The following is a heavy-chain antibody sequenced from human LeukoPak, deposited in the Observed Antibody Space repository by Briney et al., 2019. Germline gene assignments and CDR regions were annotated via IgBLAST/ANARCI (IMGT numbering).Heavy chain of an antibody. CDR3: AREAHPGIAAAGTTVRYYYYYMDV. V-gene: IGHV1-18*01. CDR2: ISAYNGNT. CDR1: GYTFTSYG. J-gene: IGHJ6*03. Sequence: ASVKVSCKASGYTFTSYGISWVRQAPGQGLEWMGWISAYNGNTNYAQKLQGRVTMTTDTSTSTAYMELSRLRSDDTAVYYCAREAHPGIAAAGTTVRYYYYYMDVWGKGTTVTVSS. D-gene: IGHD6-13*01.